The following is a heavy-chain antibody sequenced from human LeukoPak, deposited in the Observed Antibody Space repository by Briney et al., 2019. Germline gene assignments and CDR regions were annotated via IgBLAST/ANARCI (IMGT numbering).Heavy chain of an antibody. CDR2: IWYDGSNK. V-gene: IGHV3-33*08. Sequence: SGGSMRLSCAASGFTFSSYGMHWVRQAPGKGLEWVAVIWYDGSNKYYAGSVKGRFTISRDNSKNTLYLQMNSLRAEDTAVYYCARGALLQYYFDYWGQGTLVTVSS. CDR3: ARGALLQYYFDY. D-gene: IGHD3-10*01. J-gene: IGHJ4*02. CDR1: GFTFSSYG.